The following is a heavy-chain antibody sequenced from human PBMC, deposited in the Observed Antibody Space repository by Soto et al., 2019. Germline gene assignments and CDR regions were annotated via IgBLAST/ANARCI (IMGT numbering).Heavy chain of an antibody. CDR1: GGTFSSHT. V-gene: IGHV1-69*08. CDR2: IIPALGTA. CDR3: ARPDFGDYWYFDL. Sequence: QDQLVQSGAEVKKPGSSVKVSCKASGGTFSSHTFRWVRQAPGQGLEWMGRIIPALGTATYAQKFQGRVTITADESATTVYMELNSLRSEDTAVYYCARPDFGDYWYFDLWGRGTLVTLSS. J-gene: IGHJ2*01. D-gene: IGHD4-17*01.